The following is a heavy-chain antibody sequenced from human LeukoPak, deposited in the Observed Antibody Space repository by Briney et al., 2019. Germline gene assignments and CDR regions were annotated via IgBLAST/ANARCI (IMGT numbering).Heavy chain of an antibody. D-gene: IGHD2-15*01. V-gene: IGHV3-23*01. Sequence: GGSLRLSCAASGFTFSSSAMSWVRQDPGEGLEWVSAISNNGGYTYYADSVQGRFTISRDNSKSTLCLQMNSLSAEDTAVYYCAKQLGYCSDGSCYFPYWGQGTLVTVSS. J-gene: IGHJ4*02. CDR3: AKQLGYCSDGSCYFPY. CDR2: ISNNGGYT. CDR1: GFTFSSSA.